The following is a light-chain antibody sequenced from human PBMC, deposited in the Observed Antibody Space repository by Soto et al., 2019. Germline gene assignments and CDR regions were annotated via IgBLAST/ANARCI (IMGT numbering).Light chain of an antibody. Sequence: EIVMTQSPATLSVSPGERATLSCRASQSVFSSLSWYQQKPGQAPRLLIYGASTRASGVPARFSGSGSGTEFTLTINSLQTEDFGLYYCQQYNSWPRTFGQGTKVDIK. J-gene: IGKJ1*01. CDR3: QQYNSWPRT. V-gene: IGKV3-15*01. CDR1: QSVFSS. CDR2: GAS.